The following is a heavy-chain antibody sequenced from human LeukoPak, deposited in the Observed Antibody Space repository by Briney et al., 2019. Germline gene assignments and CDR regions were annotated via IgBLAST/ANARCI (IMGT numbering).Heavy chain of an antibody. CDR3: ARGEERGSGTVHFDY. Sequence: NPSETLSLTCAVSGGSISNNNWWSWGRQPPGMGLEWIGEIYHGGSTNYNPSLKSRVTMSVDRSKNQFSLKLSSVTAADTAVYYCARGEERGSGTVHFDYWGQGTLVTVSS. CDR2: IYHGGST. D-gene: IGHD3-10*01. J-gene: IGHJ4*02. CDR1: GGSISNNNW. V-gene: IGHV4-4*02.